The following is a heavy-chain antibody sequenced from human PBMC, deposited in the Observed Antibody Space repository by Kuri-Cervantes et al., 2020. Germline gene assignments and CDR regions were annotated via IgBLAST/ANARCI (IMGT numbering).Heavy chain of an antibody. CDR1: GFTFSSYA. J-gene: IGHJ6*02. CDR2: INAGNGNT. CDR3: ARADYYGSGVDV. V-gene: IGHV1-3*01. Sequence: GGSLRLSCAASGFTFSSYAMHWVRQAPGQRLEWMGWINAGNGNTKYSQKFQGRVTITRDTSASTAYMELSSLRSEDTAVYYCARADYYGSGVDVWGQGTTVTVSS. D-gene: IGHD3-10*01.